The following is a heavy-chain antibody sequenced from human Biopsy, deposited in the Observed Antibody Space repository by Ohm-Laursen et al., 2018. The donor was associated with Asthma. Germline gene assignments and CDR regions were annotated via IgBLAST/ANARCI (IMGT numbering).Heavy chain of an antibody. D-gene: IGHD3-9*01. CDR2: INAVVGNT. J-gene: IGHJ3*01. V-gene: IGHV1-3*01. CDR1: GYTFIHFA. Sequence: SVKVSCKASGYTFIHFAIHWVRQAPGQRLEWMGWINAVVGNTKYSQKFQGRVTITRDTSASTAYMDLRSLRSEDTAMYYCARTYYDFLTGQVNDAFALWGQGTMVTVSS. CDR3: ARTYYDFLTGQVNDAFAL.